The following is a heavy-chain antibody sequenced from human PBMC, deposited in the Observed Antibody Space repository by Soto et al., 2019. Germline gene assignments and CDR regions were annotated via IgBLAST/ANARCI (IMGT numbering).Heavy chain of an antibody. V-gene: IGHV3-74*01. CDR3: ARDTGGRLDP. J-gene: IGHJ5*02. CDR2: INSEGSST. CDR1: GFTFSNYW. D-gene: IGHD2-15*01. Sequence: EVQLVESGGGLVQPGGSLRLSCAASGFTFSNYWMHWVRQAPGKGLVWVSRINSEGSSTSYADSVKGRITISRDNAKNTLYLQMNSLRAEDTAVYYCARDTGGRLDPWGQGTLVTVTS.